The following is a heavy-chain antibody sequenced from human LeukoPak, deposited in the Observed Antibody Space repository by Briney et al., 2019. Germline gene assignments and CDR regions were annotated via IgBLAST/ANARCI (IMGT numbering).Heavy chain of an antibody. V-gene: IGHV1-46*01. CDR2: INPSGGST. D-gene: IGHD6-6*01. CDR3: ARDLGSSATSTNWFDP. CDR1: GYTFTSYY. Sequence: ASVKVPCKASGYTFTSYYMHWVRQAPGQGLEWMGIINPSGGSTSYAQKFQGRVTMTRDTSTSTVYMELSSLRSEDTAVYYSARDLGSSATSTNWFDPWGQGTLVTVSS. J-gene: IGHJ5*02.